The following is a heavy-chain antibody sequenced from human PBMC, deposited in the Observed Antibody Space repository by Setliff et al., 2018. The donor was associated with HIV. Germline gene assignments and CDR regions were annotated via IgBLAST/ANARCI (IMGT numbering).Heavy chain of an antibody. D-gene: IGHD2-15*01. J-gene: IGHJ5*02. Sequence: GASVKVSCKASGYSFTDYYIHWVRQAPGRGLEWMGWINPKSDGTNYAQKFQGWITMTRDTSISTAYMELSRLRSDDTAVYYCARVRYCSGGSCYGGEYWFDPWGQGTLVTVSS. CDR3: ARVRYCSGGSCYGGEYWFDP. CDR2: INPKSDGT. CDR1: GYSFTDYY. V-gene: IGHV1-2*04.